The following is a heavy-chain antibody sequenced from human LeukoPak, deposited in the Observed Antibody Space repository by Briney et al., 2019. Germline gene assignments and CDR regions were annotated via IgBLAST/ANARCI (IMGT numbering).Heavy chain of an antibody. CDR3: ARRGGYFDWLLPFDY. Sequence: SETLSLTCAVYGGSFSGYYWSWIRQPPGKGLEWIGEINHSGSTNYNPSLKSRVTISVDTSKNQFSLKLSSVTAADTAVYYCARRGGYFDWLLPFDYWGQGTLVTVSS. V-gene: IGHV4-34*01. CDR2: INHSGST. D-gene: IGHD3-9*01. CDR1: GGSFSGYY. J-gene: IGHJ4*02.